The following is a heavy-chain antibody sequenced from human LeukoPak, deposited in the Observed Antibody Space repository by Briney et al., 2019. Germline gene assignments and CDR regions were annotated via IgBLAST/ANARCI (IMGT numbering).Heavy chain of an antibody. CDR3: ARDHQHLDY. Sequence: GGSLRLSCAASGFTFRSYAMSWVRQAPGKGLEWVAVISHDGSNKYYADSVKGRFTISRDNSKNTLYLQMNSLRVEDTALYFCARDHQHLDYWGQGTLVTVSS. V-gene: IGHV3-30-3*01. J-gene: IGHJ4*02. CDR1: GFTFRSYA. CDR2: ISHDGSNK.